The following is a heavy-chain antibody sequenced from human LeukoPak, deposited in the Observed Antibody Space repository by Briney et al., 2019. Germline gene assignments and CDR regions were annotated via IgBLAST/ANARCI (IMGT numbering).Heavy chain of an antibody. CDR3: AKGYHGYSYGQGALGY. J-gene: IGHJ4*02. Sequence: GGSLRLSCAASGFTFSSYGMHWVRQAPGKGLEWVAIISYDGSNKYYADSVKGRFTISRDNSKNTLYLQMNSLRAEDTAVYYCAKGYHGYSYGQGALGYWGQGTLVTVSS. CDR1: GFTFSSYG. D-gene: IGHD5-18*01. V-gene: IGHV3-30*18. CDR2: ISYDGSNK.